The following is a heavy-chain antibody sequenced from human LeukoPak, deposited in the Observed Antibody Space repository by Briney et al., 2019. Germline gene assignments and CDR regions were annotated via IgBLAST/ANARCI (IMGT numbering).Heavy chain of an antibody. CDR2: TSYNGNT. CDR1: GYTFSNYG. V-gene: IGHV1-18*04. Sequence: ASVKVSCKASGYTFSNYGISWVRHAPGLGLEWMGWTSYNGNTNYAQKFQDRVTMTTDTSTTTAYMELRSLESDDTAVYYCARHSGSGWQALGYWGQGTQVTVSS. J-gene: IGHJ4*02. CDR3: ARHSGSGWQALGY. D-gene: IGHD6-19*01.